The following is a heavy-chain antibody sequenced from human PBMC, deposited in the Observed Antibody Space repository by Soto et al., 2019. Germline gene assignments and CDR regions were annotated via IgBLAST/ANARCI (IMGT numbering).Heavy chain of an antibody. V-gene: IGHV3-20*04. J-gene: IGHJ6*04. CDR2: INWNGGST. D-gene: IGHD6-13*01. CDR1: GCTFDDYG. Sequence: GGSLRLSCAASGCTFDDYGMSWVRQAPGKGLEWVSGINWNGGSTGYADSGKGRFTISRDNAKNSLYLQMNSLRAEDTALYYCARRSYSSRFYPSGMDVWGKGTIVTVSS. CDR3: ARRSYSSRFYPSGMDV.